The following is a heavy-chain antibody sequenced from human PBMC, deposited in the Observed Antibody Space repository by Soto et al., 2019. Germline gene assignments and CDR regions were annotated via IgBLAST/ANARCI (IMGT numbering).Heavy chain of an antibody. Sequence: PGVSLRLSCSPSGFTVSGNYMTWVRHTPGKGLEWVSVIFSGGSTYYADSVKGRFTISRDNSKNTVYLQMDSLRAEDTAVYYCARSITGTSDYWGQGTLVTASS. CDR1: GFTVSGNY. D-gene: IGHD1-20*01. CDR3: ARSITGTSDY. J-gene: IGHJ4*02. CDR2: IFSGGST. V-gene: IGHV3-66*01.